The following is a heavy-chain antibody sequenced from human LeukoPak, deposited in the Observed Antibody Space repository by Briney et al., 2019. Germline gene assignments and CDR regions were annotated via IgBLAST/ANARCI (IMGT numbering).Heavy chain of an antibody. Sequence: GASVKVSCKASGYTFTSYGISWVRQAPGQGLEWTGWISAYNGNTNYAQKLQGRVTMTTDTSTSTAYMELRSLRSDDTAVYYCARDRLHMVRGDGAFDIWGQGTMVTVSS. CDR3: ARDRLHMVRGDGAFDI. V-gene: IGHV1-18*01. CDR2: ISAYNGNT. J-gene: IGHJ3*02. CDR1: GYTFTSYG. D-gene: IGHD3-10*01.